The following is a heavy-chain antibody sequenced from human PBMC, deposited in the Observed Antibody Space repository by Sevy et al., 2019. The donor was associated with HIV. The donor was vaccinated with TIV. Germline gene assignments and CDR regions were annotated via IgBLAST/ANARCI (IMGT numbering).Heavy chain of an antibody. J-gene: IGHJ6*02. D-gene: IGHD2-2*01. Sequence: QLGGSLRLSCAASRFTFSNYAMRWVRQAPGKGPEWVSGISISGVTTYYADSVKGRFTISRDNSKNTLYLTMNSLRADDTAVYYCAKVLLSTEDYYFYSAMDVWGQGTTVTVSS. V-gene: IGHV3-23*01. CDR2: ISISGVTT. CDR3: AKVLLSTEDYYFYSAMDV. CDR1: RFTFSNYA.